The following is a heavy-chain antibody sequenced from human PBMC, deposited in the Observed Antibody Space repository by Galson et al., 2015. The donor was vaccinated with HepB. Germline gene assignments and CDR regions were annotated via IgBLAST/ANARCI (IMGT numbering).Heavy chain of an antibody. CDR2: VIPILGLA. Sequence: SVKVSCKASGGTFSSYTINWVRQAPGQGLEWMGRVIPILGLANYAQKFQGRVTITADKSTSTAYMELSSLISEDTAVYYCAKGLREGATSLSGFDPWGQGTLVTVSS. CDR3: AKGLREGATSLSGFDP. CDR1: GGTFSSYT. J-gene: IGHJ5*02. V-gene: IGHV1-69*02. D-gene: IGHD1-26*01.